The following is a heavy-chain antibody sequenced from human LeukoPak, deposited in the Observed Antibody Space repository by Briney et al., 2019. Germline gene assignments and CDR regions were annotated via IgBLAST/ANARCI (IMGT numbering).Heavy chain of an antibody. CDR2: IYYSGST. J-gene: IGHJ4*02. Sequence: SETLSLTCTVSGGSISSSSYYWGWIRQPPGKGLEWIGSIYYSGSTYYNPSLKSRVTISVDTSKNQFSLKLSSVTAADTAVYYCASCIAAAGTGFYFDYWGQGTLVTVSS. CDR3: ASCIAAAGTGFYFDY. V-gene: IGHV4-39*01. D-gene: IGHD6-13*01. CDR1: GGSISSSSYY.